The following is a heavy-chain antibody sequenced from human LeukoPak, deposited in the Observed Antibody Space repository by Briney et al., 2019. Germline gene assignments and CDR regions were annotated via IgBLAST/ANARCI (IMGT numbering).Heavy chain of an antibody. V-gene: IGHV3-66*01. J-gene: IGHJ4*02. CDR2: IYSGGST. CDR1: GGSISTYY. D-gene: IGHD1-26*01. CDR3: ARTIVGAPDY. Sequence: PSETLSLTCTVSGGSISTYYWSWVRQAPGKGLEWVSVIYSGGSTYYADSVKGRFTISRDNSKNTLYLQMNSLRAEDTAVYYCARTIVGAPDYWGQGTLVTVSS.